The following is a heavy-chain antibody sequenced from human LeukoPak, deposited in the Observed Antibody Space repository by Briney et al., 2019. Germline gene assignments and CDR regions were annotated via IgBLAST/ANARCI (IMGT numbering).Heavy chain of an antibody. J-gene: IGHJ6*03. V-gene: IGHV4-34*01. Sequence: PSETLSLTCAVSGGPFSGYYWSWIRQPPGKGLEWIGEIYHSGSTNYNPSLKSRVTISVDTSKNQFSLQLSSVTAAATAVYFCAGGGQRNVMNDWSRTGIEAYATTNYYTMDVSGKGSTVT. D-gene: IGHD1-14*01. CDR2: IYHSGST. CDR3: AGGGQRNVMNDWSRTGIEAYATTNYYTMDV. CDR1: GGPFSGYY.